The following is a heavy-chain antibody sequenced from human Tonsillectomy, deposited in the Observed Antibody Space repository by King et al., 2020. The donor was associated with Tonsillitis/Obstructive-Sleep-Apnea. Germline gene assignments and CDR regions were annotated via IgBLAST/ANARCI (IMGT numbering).Heavy chain of an antibody. CDR2: IRGSGVST. V-gene: IGHV3-23*04. Sequence: VQLVESGGGLVQPGGSLRLSCAASGFTFISYAMSWVRRAPGKGLEWVSAIRGSGVSTYYADSVKGRVTISRDNSKNTLYLQMNSLRAEDTAVYWFSKDGGSSVSDYYYYYYMDVWGKGTTVTVSS. CDR1: GFTFISYA. J-gene: IGHJ6*03. CDR3: SKDGGSSVSDYYYYYYMDV. D-gene: IGHD6-6*01.